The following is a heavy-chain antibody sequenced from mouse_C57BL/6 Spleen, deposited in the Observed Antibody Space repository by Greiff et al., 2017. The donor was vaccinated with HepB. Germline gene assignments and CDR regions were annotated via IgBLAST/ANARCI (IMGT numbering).Heavy chain of an antibody. CDR1: GYTFTSYW. J-gene: IGHJ4*01. D-gene: IGHD1-1*02. CDR3: ARYGGSNAMDY. V-gene: IGHV1-64*01. CDR2: IHPNSGST. Sequence: QVHVKQPGAELVKPGASVKLSCKASGYTFTSYWMHWVKQRPGQGLEWIGMIHPNSGSTNYNEKFKSKATLTVDKSSSTAYMQLSSLTSEDSAVYYCARYGGSNAMDYWGQGTSVTVSS.